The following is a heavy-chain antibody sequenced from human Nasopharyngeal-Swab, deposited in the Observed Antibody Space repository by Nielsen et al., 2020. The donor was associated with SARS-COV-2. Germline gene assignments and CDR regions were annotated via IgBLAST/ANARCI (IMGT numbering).Heavy chain of an antibody. CDR3: ARYDDYYDSSGYAY. D-gene: IGHD3-22*01. CDR2: ISGRGGST. Sequence: GGSLRLSCAASGFTFSSYAMSWVRQAQGKGMGWVSVISGRGGSTYYADSVKGRFTISRDNSKNTLYLQMNSLRAEDTAVYYCARYDDYYDSSGYAYWGQGTLVTVSS. J-gene: IGHJ4*02. CDR1: GFTFSSYA. V-gene: IGHV3-23*01.